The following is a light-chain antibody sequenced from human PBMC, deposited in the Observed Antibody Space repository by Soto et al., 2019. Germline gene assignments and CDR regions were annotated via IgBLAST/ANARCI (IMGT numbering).Light chain of an antibody. CDR3: QQYSHLIT. V-gene: IGKV1-33*01. CDR2: DAS. J-gene: IGKJ5*01. Sequence: DIHITQSPSSLSASVLYIVTITCQASQDISNYLNWYQQKLGKAPKLLIYDASNLETGVPSRFSGSGSGTDFTFTISSLQPEDIATYYCQQYSHLITFGQGTRLEIK. CDR1: QDISNY.